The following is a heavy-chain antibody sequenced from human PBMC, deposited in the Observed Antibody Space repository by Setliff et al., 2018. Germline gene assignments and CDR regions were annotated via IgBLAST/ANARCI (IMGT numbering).Heavy chain of an antibody. V-gene: IGHV1-69-2*01. J-gene: IGHJ3*01. CDR3: AGPFDVGPYPRPIDGLDL. CDR1: GYTFTNDY. Sequence: ASVKVSCKASGYTFTNDYMYWEKQAPGKGLEWMGRNDPEDGKTVYAEAFQGRVTMTGDTSSRTAFMELSGLTSDDTSVYYCAGPFDVGPYPRPIDGLDLWGQGTRVTASS. D-gene: IGHD3-9*01. CDR2: NDPEDGKT.